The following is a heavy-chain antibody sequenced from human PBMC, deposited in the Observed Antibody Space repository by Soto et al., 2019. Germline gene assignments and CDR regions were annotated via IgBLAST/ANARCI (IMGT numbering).Heavy chain of an antibody. V-gene: IGHV4-31*03. CDR3: AASCVGCGGSNYYGMDV. Sequence: QVQLQESGPGLVKPSQTLSLTCTVSGGSISSGGYYWSWIRHHPGKGLEWIGYIYYSGSTYYNPSLESRVTLSVDTSKNQFSLKLSSVTAADTAVYYCAASCVGCGGSNYYGMDVWGQGTTVTVSS. CDR2: IYYSGST. CDR1: GGSISSGGYY. D-gene: IGHD2-21*01. J-gene: IGHJ6*02.